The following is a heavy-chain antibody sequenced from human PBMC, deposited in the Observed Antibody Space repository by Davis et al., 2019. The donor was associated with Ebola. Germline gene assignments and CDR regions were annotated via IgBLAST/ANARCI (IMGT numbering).Heavy chain of an antibody. J-gene: IGHJ4*02. CDR2: IYYSGST. Sequence: MPSETLSLTCAVSGGSISSGGYSWSWIRQPPGKGLEWIGYIYYSGSTYYNPSLKSRVTISVDTSKNQFSLKLSSVTAADTAVYYCARESGGLDYWGQGTLVTVSS. CDR3: ARESGGLDY. CDR1: GGSISSGGYS. D-gene: IGHD5-12*01. V-gene: IGHV4-30-4*07.